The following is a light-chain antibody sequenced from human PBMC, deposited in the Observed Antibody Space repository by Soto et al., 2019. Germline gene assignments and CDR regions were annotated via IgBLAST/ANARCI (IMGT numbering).Light chain of an antibody. CDR3: QQYGSSPPWT. J-gene: IGKJ1*01. CDR1: QSVSSSY. CDR2: GAS. Sequence: EIVLTQSPGTLSLSPGERATLSCRAGQSVSSSYLAWYQQKPGQAPRLLIYGASSRATGIPVRFSGSGSGTDFTLTLSRLEPEDFAVYYCQQYGSSPPWTFGQGTKVEIK. V-gene: IGKV3-20*01.